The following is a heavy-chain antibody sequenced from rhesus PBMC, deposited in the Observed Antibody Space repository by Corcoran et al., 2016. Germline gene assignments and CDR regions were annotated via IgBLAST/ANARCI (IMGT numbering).Heavy chain of an antibody. J-gene: IGHJ5-1*01. CDR3: ARAPRRWLVVDGYNRFDV. CDR1: GGSISSNY. V-gene: IGHV4S11*01. Sequence: QVQLQESGPGLVKPLETLSLTCAVSGGSISSNYWSWIRQPPGKGLEWIGYIYGSGISTNSNPSLRSRVTLSVDTSKNQFSLKLSSVTAADTAVYYCARAPRRWLVVDGYNRFDVWGAGVLVTVSS. D-gene: IGHD6-37*01. CDR2: IYGSGIST.